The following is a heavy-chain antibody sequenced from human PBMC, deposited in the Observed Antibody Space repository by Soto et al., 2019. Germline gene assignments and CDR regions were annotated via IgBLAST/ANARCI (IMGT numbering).Heavy chain of an antibody. Sequence: GGSLRRSCAACGLSFNSCGMSWGRHAPGKGLEWSLDISCSGGSTYYADSVHGRFTISRDNSKNTLYLQMNSLRAEDTAVYYCAKHTVMVFWYGMDVWGKGTLVTVSS. CDR3: AKHTVMVFWYGMDV. V-gene: IGHV3-23*01. J-gene: IGHJ6*04. CDR1: GLSFNSCG. CDR2: ISCSGGST. D-gene: IGHD5-18*01.